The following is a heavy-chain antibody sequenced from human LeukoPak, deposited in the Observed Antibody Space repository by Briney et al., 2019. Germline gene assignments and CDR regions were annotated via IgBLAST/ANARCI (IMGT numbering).Heavy chain of an antibody. J-gene: IGHJ4*02. V-gene: IGHV4-34*01. CDR3: ARGGLRYFDWLSSYYFDY. Sequence: SETLSLTCAVYGVSFSGYYWSWIPQPPGKGLEWIGEINHSGSTNYNPSLKSRVTISVDTSKNQFSLKLSSVTAADTAVYYCARGGLRYFDWLSSYYFDYWGQGTLVTVSS. CDR2: INHSGST. CDR1: GVSFSGYY. D-gene: IGHD3-9*01.